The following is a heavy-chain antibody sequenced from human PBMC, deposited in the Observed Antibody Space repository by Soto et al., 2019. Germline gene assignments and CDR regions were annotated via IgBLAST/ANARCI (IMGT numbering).Heavy chain of an antibody. V-gene: IGHV4-4*07. D-gene: IGHD3-3*01. CDR1: GGDISTYY. Sequence: QVQLQESGPGLVKPSETLSLTCTVSGGDISTYYWTWIRQPAGKGLEWIGRIYSSGSTKYNPSLKSRVTMSLDTSKNQFSLRLSSVTAADKAVYYCARGQRFSDWFDPWGQGTLVTVSS. CDR3: ARGQRFSDWFDP. CDR2: IYSSGST. J-gene: IGHJ5*02.